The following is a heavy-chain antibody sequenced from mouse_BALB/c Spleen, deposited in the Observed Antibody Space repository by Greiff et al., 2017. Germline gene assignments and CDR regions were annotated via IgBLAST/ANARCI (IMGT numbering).Heavy chain of an antibody. CDR3: ARDVVDAY. V-gene: IGHV5-4*02. CDR1: GFTFSDYY. D-gene: IGHD1-1*01. CDR2: ISDGGSYT. J-gene: IGHJ3*01. Sequence: DVMLVESGGGLVKPGGSLKLSCAASGFTFSDYYMYWVRQTPEKRLEWVATISDGGSYTYYPDSVKGRFTISRDNAKNNLYLQMSSLKSEDTAMYYCARDVVDAYWGQGTLVTVSA.